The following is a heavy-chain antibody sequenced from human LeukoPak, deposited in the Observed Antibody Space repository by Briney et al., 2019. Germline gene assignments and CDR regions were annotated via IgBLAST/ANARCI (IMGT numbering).Heavy chain of an antibody. CDR3: ARGAYYDFWSGYYYYYYYYGMDV. CDR1: GGSISSGGYY. V-gene: IGHV4-31*03. CDR2: IYYSGST. Sequence: SETLSLTCTVSGGSISSGGYYWSWIRQHPGKGLEWIGYIYYSGSTYYNPSLKSRVTISVDTSKNQFSLKLSSVTAADTAVYYCARGAYYDFWSGYYYYYYYYGMDVWGQGTTVTVSS. J-gene: IGHJ6*02. D-gene: IGHD3-3*01.